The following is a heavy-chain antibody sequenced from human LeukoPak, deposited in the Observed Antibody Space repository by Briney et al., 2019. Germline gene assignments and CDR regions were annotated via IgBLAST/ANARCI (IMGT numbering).Heavy chain of an antibody. V-gene: IGHV5-10-1*01. J-gene: IGHJ4*02. CDR2: IDPNDSYI. D-gene: IGHD3-10*01. CDR1: GYKFTNYL. CDR3: ARLRAGMKISPSRGRSDF. Sequence: GEPLRISWQGSGYKFTNYLITWVRQMPGKGLEWMGRIDPNDSYINYNPSFQGHVTISADKSINTPYMQWSSLKHSDTAIYYCARLRAGMKISPSRGRSDFWGQGALVIVS.